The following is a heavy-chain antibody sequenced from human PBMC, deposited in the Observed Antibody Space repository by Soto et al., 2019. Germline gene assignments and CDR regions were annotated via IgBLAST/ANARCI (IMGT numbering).Heavy chain of an antibody. CDR3: ARVGVYCSSTSCYYYYGMDV. CDR1: GGSFSGYY. CDR2: INHSGST. Sequence: QVQLQQWGAGLLKPSETLSLTCAVYGGSFSGYYWSWIRQPPGKGLEWIGEINHSGSTNYNPSLKSRVTISVDTSKNQFSLKLSSVTAADTAVYYCARVGVYCSSTSCYYYYGMDVWGQGTTVTVSS. D-gene: IGHD2-2*01. J-gene: IGHJ6*02. V-gene: IGHV4-34*01.